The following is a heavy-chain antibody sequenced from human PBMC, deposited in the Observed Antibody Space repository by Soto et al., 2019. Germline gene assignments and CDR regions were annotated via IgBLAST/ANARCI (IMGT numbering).Heavy chain of an antibody. CDR3: ARDGSNCTDGICLHYFDY. J-gene: IGHJ4*02. CDR2: IVPLFGTE. CDR1: GVTLTRYA. D-gene: IGHD2-8*01. Sequence: VASVKVSCKASGVTLTRYAVSWVRQAPGQGPEWMGRIVPLFGTEKSAQKFQGRIKMTADKSTNTAYLELTSLTSEDTAVYFCARDGSNCTDGICLHYFDYWGQGTLVTVSS. V-gene: IGHV1-69*06.